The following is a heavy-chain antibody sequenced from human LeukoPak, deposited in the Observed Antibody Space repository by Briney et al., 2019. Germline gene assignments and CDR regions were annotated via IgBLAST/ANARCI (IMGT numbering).Heavy chain of an antibody. CDR1: GFTFSSYA. V-gene: IGHV3-23*01. CDR3: AKLKLGERKFDP. CDR2: ISGSGGST. J-gene: IGHJ5*02. Sequence: GGSLRLSCAASGFTFSSYAMSWVRQAPGKGLEWVSAISGSGGSTYCADSVKGRFTISRDNSKNTLYLQMNSLRAEDTAVYYCAKLKLGERKFDPWGQGTLVTVSS. D-gene: IGHD3-16*01.